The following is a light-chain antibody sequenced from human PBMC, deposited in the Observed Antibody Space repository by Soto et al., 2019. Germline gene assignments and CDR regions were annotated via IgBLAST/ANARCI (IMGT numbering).Light chain of an antibody. V-gene: IGLV2-8*01. CDR1: SSDVGAYNY. Sequence: QSALTQPPSASGSPGQSVTISCTGTSSDVGAYNYVSWYQQHAGKAPKLVIYEVTKRPSGVPDRFSGSKSANTASLTVSGLQAEDEADDYCSSFASSNTWVCGGGTKLTVL. J-gene: IGLJ3*02. CDR2: EVT. CDR3: SSFASSNTWV.